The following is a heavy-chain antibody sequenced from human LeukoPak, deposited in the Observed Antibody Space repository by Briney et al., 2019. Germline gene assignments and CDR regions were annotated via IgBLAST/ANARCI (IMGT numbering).Heavy chain of an antibody. CDR1: GFTFSNAW. CDR2: IKQDGSEK. V-gene: IGHV3-7*01. Sequence: GGSPRLSCAASGFTFSNAWMSWVRQAPGKGLEWVANIKQDGSEKYYVDSVKGRFTISRDNAKNSLYLQMNSLRAEDTAVYYCATPPTMIVVNYWGQGTLVTVSS. CDR3: ATPPTMIVVNY. J-gene: IGHJ4*02. D-gene: IGHD3-22*01.